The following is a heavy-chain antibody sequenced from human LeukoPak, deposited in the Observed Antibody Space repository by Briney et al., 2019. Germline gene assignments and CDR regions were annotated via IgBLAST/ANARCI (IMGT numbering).Heavy chain of an antibody. D-gene: IGHD5-18*01. Sequence: PSEALSLTCSVSDYSISSAYYLGWIRQPPGKGLEWVANIKQDGSEKYYVDSVKGRFTISRDNAKNSLYLQMNSLRAEDTAVYYCARDHRGYSYGSEEYHYYYMDVWGKGTTVTVSS. J-gene: IGHJ6*03. V-gene: IGHV3-7*01. CDR2: IKQDGSEK. CDR3: ARDHRGYSYGSEEYHYYYMDV. CDR1: DYSISSAYY.